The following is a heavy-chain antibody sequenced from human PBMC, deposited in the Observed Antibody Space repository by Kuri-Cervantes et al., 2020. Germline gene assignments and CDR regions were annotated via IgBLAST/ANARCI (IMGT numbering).Heavy chain of an antibody. J-gene: IGHJ3*02. CDR2: ISSSSSYI. D-gene: IGHD6-19*01. CDR3: ARGYSGWSFDI. Sequence: GESLKISCAASGFTVSSNYMNWVRQAPGKGLEWVSSISSSSSYIYYADSVKGRFTISRDNSKNSLYLQMNSLRAEDTAVYYCARGYSGWSFDIWGQGTMVTVSS. CDR1: GFTVSSNY. V-gene: IGHV3-21*01.